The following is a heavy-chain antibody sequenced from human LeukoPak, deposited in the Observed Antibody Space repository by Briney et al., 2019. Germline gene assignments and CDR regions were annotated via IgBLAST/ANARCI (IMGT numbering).Heavy chain of an antibody. V-gene: IGHV3-23*01. CDR2: ISGSGGST. CDR3: AKDHRGYSGYGFDP. Sequence: ETLSLTCAVYGGSFSGYYWSWIRQAPGKGLEWVSAISGSGGSTYYADSVKGRFTISRDNSKNTLYLQMNSLRAEDTAVYYCAKDHRGYSGYGFDPWGQGTLVTVSS. CDR1: GGSFSGYY. J-gene: IGHJ5*02. D-gene: IGHD5-12*01.